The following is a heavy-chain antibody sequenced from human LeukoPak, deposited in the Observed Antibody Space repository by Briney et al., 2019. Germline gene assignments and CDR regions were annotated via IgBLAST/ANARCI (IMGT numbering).Heavy chain of an antibody. Sequence: SETLSLTCTVSGYSISSGYYWGWIRQPPGKGLEWIGSIYHSGNTYYNPSLKGQVIISVDTSKNQFSLKLISVTAADTAMYYCARGGAPCSSGWFNWFDPWGQGTLVTVSS. CDR2: IYHSGNT. CDR1: GYSISSGYY. V-gene: IGHV4-38-2*02. D-gene: IGHD6-19*01. CDR3: ARGGAPCSSGWFNWFDP. J-gene: IGHJ5*02.